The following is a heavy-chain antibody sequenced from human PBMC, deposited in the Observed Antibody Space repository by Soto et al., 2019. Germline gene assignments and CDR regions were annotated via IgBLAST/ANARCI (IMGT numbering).Heavy chain of an antibody. V-gene: IGHV1-69*01. CDR2: IIPMYGPA. J-gene: IGHJ5*02. D-gene: IGHD3-10*01. CDR1: GGTFSSYA. Sequence: QVPLVQSGAEVKKPGSSVTVSCKASGGTFSSYAIHWVRRAPGQGLEWMGGIIPMYGPAKYAQRFQGRVTITADESTTTVYMELTSLTSQDTAVYYCARVTSMVRGVIDNWFDPWGHGTLVTGSS. CDR3: ARVTSMVRGVIDNWFDP.